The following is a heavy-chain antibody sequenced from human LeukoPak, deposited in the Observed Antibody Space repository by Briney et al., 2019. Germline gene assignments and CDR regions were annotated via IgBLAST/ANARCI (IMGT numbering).Heavy chain of an antibody. V-gene: IGHV3-23*01. J-gene: IGHJ4*02. Sequence: GGSLRLSCAASGFSLSSYAMSWVRQAPGKALEWVSAISSTDAGTYHADSVRGRFTISRDSSKNTLYLQMNSLRAEDAAVYYCAKAPVTSCRGAYCYPFDYWGQGTLVTVSS. CDR3: AKAPVTSCRGAYCYPFDY. CDR1: GFSLSSYA. CDR2: ISSTDAGT. D-gene: IGHD2-21*01.